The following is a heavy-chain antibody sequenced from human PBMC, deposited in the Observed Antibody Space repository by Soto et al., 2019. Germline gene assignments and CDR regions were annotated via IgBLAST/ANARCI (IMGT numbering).Heavy chain of an antibody. CDR1: GGSISSSSYY. CDR3: ARKLLRYDILTGYYPRAGYFDL. D-gene: IGHD3-9*01. J-gene: IGHJ2*01. CDR2: IYYSGST. V-gene: IGHV4-39*01. Sequence: QLQLQESGPGLVKPSETLSLTCTVSGGSISSSSYYWGWIRQPPGKGLEWIGSIYYSGSTYYNPSLKSRVTISVDTSKNQCSLKLSSVTAADTAVYYCARKLLRYDILTGYYPRAGYFDLWGRGTLVTVSS.